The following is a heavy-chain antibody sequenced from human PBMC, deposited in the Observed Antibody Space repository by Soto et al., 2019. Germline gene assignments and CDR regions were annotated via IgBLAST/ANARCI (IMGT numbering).Heavy chain of an antibody. CDR2: FNSKSDVTTI. Sequence: KPGWSLRLSCAVAGFSFSNAWMSWVRQAPGKGLEWVGLFNSKSDVTTIDYATLVKGRFTISRDDSQNTLYLQMHSLKTWDKALYYCTTPPGGGVTSREVPDFWGQGTLVTASS. CDR1: GFSFSNAW. CDR3: TTPPGGGVTSREVPDF. V-gene: IGHV3-15*01. J-gene: IGHJ4*02. D-gene: IGHD2-8*01.